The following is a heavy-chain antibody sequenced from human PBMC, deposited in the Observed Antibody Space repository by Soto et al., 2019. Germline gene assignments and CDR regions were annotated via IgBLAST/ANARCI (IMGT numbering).Heavy chain of an antibody. Sequence: GGSLRLSCAASGFTFSDYYMSWIRQAPGKGLEWVSYISSSSSYTNYADSVKGRFTISRDNAKNSLYLQMNSLRAEDTAVYYCASANITYYYDSSGYPPYYGMDVWGQGTTVTVSS. CDR2: ISSSSSYT. V-gene: IGHV3-11*06. J-gene: IGHJ6*02. CDR3: ASANITYYYDSSGYPPYYGMDV. D-gene: IGHD3-22*01. CDR1: GFTFSDYY.